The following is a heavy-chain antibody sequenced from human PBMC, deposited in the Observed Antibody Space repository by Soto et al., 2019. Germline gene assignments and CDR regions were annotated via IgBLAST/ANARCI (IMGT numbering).Heavy chain of an antibody. CDR2: TYYSGNT. Sequence: SETLSLTCTVSGGSISSGAYYWSWIRQHPGKGLEWIGHTYYSGNTYYHPTLKSRVSISVDTSKNQFSLKLSSVTAADTAVYHCARGLYVSETGRLYYLHYWGLATLVTLSS. J-gene: IGHJ4*02. V-gene: IGHV4-31*03. CDR1: GGSISSGAYY. D-gene: IGHD3-16*01. CDR3: ARGLYVSETGRLYYLHY.